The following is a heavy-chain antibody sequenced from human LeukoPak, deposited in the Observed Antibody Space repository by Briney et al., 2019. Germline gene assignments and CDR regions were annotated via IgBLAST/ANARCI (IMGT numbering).Heavy chain of an antibody. CDR1: GVSISSYY. D-gene: IGHD6-13*01. CDR2: IYTSGST. V-gene: IGHV4-4*07. Sequence: SETLSLTCTVSGVSISSYYWRWLRQPAGKGLEWIGRIYTSGSTNYNPSLKSRVTMSVDTSKNQFSLKLSSVTAADTAVYYCARDRGESSSWPYYFDYWGQGTLVTVSS. J-gene: IGHJ4*02. CDR3: ARDRGESSSWPYYFDY.